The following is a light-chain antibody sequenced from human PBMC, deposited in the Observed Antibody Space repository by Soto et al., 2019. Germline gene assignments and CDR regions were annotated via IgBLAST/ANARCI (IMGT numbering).Light chain of an antibody. J-gene: IGKJ1*01. Sequence: DIQMTQSPSTLSASVGDRVTITCRASQSISSWLAWYQQKPGKAPKLLIYDACSLESGVPARFSGSGSGKEFTLTSSSLQPDDFATYYCQQYNSYSTFGQGTKVEIK. CDR3: QQYNSYST. CDR1: QSISSW. CDR2: DAC. V-gene: IGKV1-5*01.